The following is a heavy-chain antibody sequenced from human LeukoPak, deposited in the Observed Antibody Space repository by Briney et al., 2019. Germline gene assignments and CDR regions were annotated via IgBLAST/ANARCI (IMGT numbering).Heavy chain of an antibody. V-gene: IGHV4-34*01. J-gene: IGHJ4*02. D-gene: IGHD1-26*01. CDR1: GGSFSGYY. CDR2: INHSGST. Sequence: SETLSLTCAVYGGSFSGYYWSWIRQPPGKGLEWIGEINHSGSTNYNPSLKSRVTISVDTSKNQFSLKLSSVTAADTAVYYCLWGVYIGSYYFDYWGEGTLVTVSS. CDR3: LWGVYIGSYYFDY.